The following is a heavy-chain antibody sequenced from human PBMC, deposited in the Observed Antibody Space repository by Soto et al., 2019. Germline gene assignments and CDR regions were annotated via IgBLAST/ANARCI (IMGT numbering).Heavy chain of an antibody. CDR1: GFTFSSYG. V-gene: IGHV3-30*18. Sequence: QVQLVESGGGVVQPGRSLRLSWAASGFTFSSYGMHWVRQAPGKGLEWVAVISYDGSNKYYADSVKGRFTISRDNSKKTQYLKINSLRAEDTTVYYCAKQDYYDSMGYYRNYYYYGMDVWGQGTTVTV. CDR3: AKQDYYDSMGYYRNYYYYGMDV. CDR2: ISYDGSNK. J-gene: IGHJ6*01. D-gene: IGHD3-22*01.